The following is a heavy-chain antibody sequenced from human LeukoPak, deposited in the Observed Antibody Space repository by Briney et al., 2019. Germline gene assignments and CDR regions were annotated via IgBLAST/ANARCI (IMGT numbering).Heavy chain of an antibody. CDR1: GYTFTSYT. V-gene: IGHV1-3*04. CDR2: INTDNGNT. CDR3: ATGAVFGGSPGGFDP. Sequence: ASVKVSCKASGYTFTSYTMHWVRQAPGQRLEWMGWINTDNGNTKYSQKFQGRVTITRDTSASTAYMELSSLRSEDTAVYYCATGAVFGGSPGGFDPWGQGTLVTVSS. J-gene: IGHJ5*02. D-gene: IGHD3-10*02.